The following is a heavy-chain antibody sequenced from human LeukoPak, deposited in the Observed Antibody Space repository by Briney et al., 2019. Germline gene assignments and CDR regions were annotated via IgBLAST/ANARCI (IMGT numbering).Heavy chain of an antibody. D-gene: IGHD3-10*01. V-gene: IGHV4-59*08. CDR3: ARSLLWFGELLPHNWFDP. CDR1: GGSINSYY. Sequence: PSETLSLTCTVSGGSINSYYWSWIRQPPGKGLEWIGYIYYSGSTNYNPSLKSRVTISVDTSKNQFSLKLSSVTAADTAVYYCARSLLWFGELLPHNWFDPWGQGTLVTVSS. CDR2: IYYSGST. J-gene: IGHJ5*02.